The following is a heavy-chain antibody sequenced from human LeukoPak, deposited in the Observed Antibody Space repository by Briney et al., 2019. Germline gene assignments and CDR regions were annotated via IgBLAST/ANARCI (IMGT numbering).Heavy chain of an antibody. CDR2: IYYSGST. D-gene: IGHD2-15*01. CDR1: GGSISSYY. V-gene: IGHV4-59*08. J-gene: IGHJ4*02. CDR3: ATHCSGGSCYSGY. Sequence: SETLSLTCTVSGGSISSYYWSWIRQPPGKGLEWIGHIYYSGSTNYNPSLKSRVTISVDTSKNQFSLKLSSVTAADTAVYYCATHCSGGSCYSGYWGQGTLVTVSS.